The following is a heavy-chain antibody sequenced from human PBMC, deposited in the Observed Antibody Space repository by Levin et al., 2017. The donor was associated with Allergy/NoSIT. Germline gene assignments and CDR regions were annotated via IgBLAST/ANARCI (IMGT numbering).Heavy chain of an antibody. J-gene: IGHJ6*02. CDR2: ISTDGSRE. V-gene: IGHV3-30-3*01. D-gene: IGHD4-11*01. Sequence: TGGSLRLSCVASGFIFSSQAMHWVRQAPGKGLEWVTVISTDGSREFYADSVKGRFTISRDNSRNTLYLQMNSLRADDTAVYYCARDIYRNSGVGSPDVWGQGTTVTVSS. CDR1: GFIFSSQA. CDR3: ARDIYRNSGVGSPDV.